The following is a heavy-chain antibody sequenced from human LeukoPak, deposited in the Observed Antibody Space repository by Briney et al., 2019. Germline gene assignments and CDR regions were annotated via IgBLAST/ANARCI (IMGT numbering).Heavy chain of an antibody. V-gene: IGHV1-18*01. J-gene: IGHJ5*02. CDR2: ISAYNGNT. Sequence: GASVKVSCKTSGYTFTNYGISWVRQAPGQGLEWMGWISAYNGNTNYAQKFQGRFTMTTDTSTTTAYMELRSLRFDDTAVYYCARDLAWGYVEQRLGWLDPWGQGAQVTVSS. D-gene: IGHD1/OR15-1a*01. CDR1: GYTFTNYG. CDR3: ARDLAWGYVEQRLGWLDP.